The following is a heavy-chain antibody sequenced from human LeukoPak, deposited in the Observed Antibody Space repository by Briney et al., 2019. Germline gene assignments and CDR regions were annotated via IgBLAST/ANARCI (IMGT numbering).Heavy chain of an antibody. CDR2: INAGNGNT. J-gene: IGHJ6*02. V-gene: IGHV1-3*01. Sequence: ASVTVSCKASGYTFTSYAMHWVRQAPGQRLEWMGWINAGNGNTKYSQKFQGRVTITRDTSASTAYMELSSLRSEDTAVYYCATPSETYYYYYGMDVWGQGTTVTVSS. CDR1: GYTFTSYA. CDR3: ATPSETYYYYYGMDV.